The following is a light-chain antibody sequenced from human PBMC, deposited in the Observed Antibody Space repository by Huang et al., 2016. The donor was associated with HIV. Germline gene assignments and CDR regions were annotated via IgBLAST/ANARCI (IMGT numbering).Light chain of an antibody. CDR2: GAS. V-gene: IGKV3-15*01. CDR1: QSVGTN. CDR3: LQYNTWPKT. J-gene: IGKJ1*01. Sequence: ETKMTQFPATLSVSPGEPATLACRASQSVGTNLAWYQQKPGQAPRLLLYGASSRATGIPGRFGGSGSGTEFTLTISSLQSEDFTIYYCLQYNTWPKTFGQGTKVDFK.